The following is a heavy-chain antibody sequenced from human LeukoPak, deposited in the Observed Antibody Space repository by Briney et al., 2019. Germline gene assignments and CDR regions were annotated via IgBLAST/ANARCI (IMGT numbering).Heavy chain of an antibody. J-gene: IGHJ4*02. CDR1: GFTFSSYA. CDR2: ISGRGDIT. D-gene: IGHD5/OR15-5a*01. V-gene: IGHV3-23*01. Sequence: GGSLRLSCAASGFTFSSYAMNWVRQAPGKGLEWVSAISGRGDITHYADSVKGRFTISRDNSKNTLYLQMSSLRAEDTAVYYCASGSRFDYWGQGTLVTVSS. CDR3: ASGSRFDY.